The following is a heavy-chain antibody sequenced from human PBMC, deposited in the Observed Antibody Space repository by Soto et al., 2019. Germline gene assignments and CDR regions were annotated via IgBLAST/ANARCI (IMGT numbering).Heavy chain of an antibody. CDR1: GYTFSSYG. J-gene: IGHJ4*02. V-gene: IGHV1-18*01. Sequence: QAQLVQSGAEVKKPGASVKVSCRASGYTFSSYGYAWVRQAPGQGLEWMGGISAYNGDTNYAQKFLDRVTLTTDTSTTTVYMELRNLGSDDTAIYYCARSGAYCTSITCLFDAFWGLGTLVTVSS. D-gene: IGHD1-26*01. CDR2: ISAYNGDT. CDR3: ARSGAYCTSITCLFDAF.